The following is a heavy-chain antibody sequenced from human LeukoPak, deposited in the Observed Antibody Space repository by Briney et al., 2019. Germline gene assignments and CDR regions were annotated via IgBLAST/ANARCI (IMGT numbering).Heavy chain of an antibody. D-gene: IGHD5-18*01. Sequence: SETLSLTCAVYGGSFSGYYWSWIRQPPGKGLEWIGEINHSGSTNYNPSLKSRVTISVDTSKNQFSLKLSSVTAADTAVYYCARVGEDTAMVTPGVYFDYWGQGTLVTVSS. J-gene: IGHJ4*02. CDR2: INHSGST. CDR1: GGSFSGYY. CDR3: ARVGEDTAMVTPGVYFDY. V-gene: IGHV4-34*01.